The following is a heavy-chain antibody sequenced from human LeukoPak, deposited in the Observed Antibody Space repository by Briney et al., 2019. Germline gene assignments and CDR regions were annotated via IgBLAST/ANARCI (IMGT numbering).Heavy chain of an antibody. V-gene: IGHV4-61*01. CDR2: ISDSGGS. CDR3: ARDREYSSSGLVWFDP. Sequence: PSETLSLTCSVSGGSVSSGISYWSWIRQPPGEGLEWIAYISDSGGSDYNPSLRGRVTISLDTSKNQFSLRLTSVTAADTAVYYCARDREYSSSGLVWFDPWGHGILVTVSS. CDR1: GGSVSSGISY. J-gene: IGHJ5*02. D-gene: IGHD6-6*01.